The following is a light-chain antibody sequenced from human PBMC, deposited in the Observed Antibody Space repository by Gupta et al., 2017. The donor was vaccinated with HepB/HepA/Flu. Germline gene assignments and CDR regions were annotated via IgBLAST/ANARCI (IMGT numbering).Light chain of an antibody. CDR2: DVN. V-gene: IGLV2-11*01. CDR3: SSYTGNYRI. CDR1: SSDVGGYNF. J-gene: IGLJ2*01. Sequence: QSALTQPRPVSGSPVQSLTISCTGTSSDVGGYNFVSWYRQDPGKAPNFMMYDVNKRPSGVLVCFSSAESATTAYLTMSGGEAEEEYYYYCSSYTGNYRIFGGGTKMTV.